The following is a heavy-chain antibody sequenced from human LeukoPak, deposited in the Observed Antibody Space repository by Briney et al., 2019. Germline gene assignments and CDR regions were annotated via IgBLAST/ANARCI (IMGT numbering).Heavy chain of an antibody. CDR2: MYQSGSS. CDR3: ARGEGAFDI. Sequence: PSETLSLTCTVSGGSISSGGYYWSWIRQPPGKGLEWIGYMYQSGSSYYNPSLRGRVTISGDKSNNQFSLKLDSVTAADTAVYYCARGEGAFDIWGQGTMVTVSS. V-gene: IGHV4-30-2*01. CDR1: GGSISSGGYY. J-gene: IGHJ3*02.